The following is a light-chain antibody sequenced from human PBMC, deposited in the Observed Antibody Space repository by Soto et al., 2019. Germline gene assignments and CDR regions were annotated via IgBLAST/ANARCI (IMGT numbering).Light chain of an antibody. Sequence: DIQMTQSPSTLSASVGDRVTITCRASRRISSWLAWYQQQPGKAPKLLVYDASTLQSGVPSRFSGNGSGTEFTLTISRLHPEDLATYFCQQYNGYPWTFGQGTRVGIK. CDR2: DAS. CDR3: QQYNGYPWT. J-gene: IGKJ1*01. V-gene: IGKV1-5*01. CDR1: RRISSW.